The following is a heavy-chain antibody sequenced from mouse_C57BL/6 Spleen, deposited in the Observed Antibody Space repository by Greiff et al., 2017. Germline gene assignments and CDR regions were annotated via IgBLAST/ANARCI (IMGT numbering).Heavy chain of an antibody. CDR2: IDPSDSYT. Sequence: VQLQQPGAELVKPGASVKLSCKASGYTFTSYWMHWVKQRPGQGLEWIGEIDPSDSYTNYNQKFKGKATLTVDTSSSTAYMQLSSLTSEDSAVYYCALDSSGYGLYYFGYWGQGTTLTVSS. D-gene: IGHD3-2*02. V-gene: IGHV1-50*01. J-gene: IGHJ2*01. CDR3: ALDSSGYGLYYFGY. CDR1: GYTFTSYW.